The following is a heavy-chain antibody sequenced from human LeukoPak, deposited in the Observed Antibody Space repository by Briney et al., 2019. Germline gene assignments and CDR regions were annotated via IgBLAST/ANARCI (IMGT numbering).Heavy chain of an antibody. CDR1: GYTFTSYD. V-gene: IGHV1-8*03. CDR3: ATTGYCSSTSCYTSYYMDV. Sequence: ASVTVSFKASGYTFTSYDINWVRQATGQGLEWMGWMNPNSGNTGYAQKFQGRVTITRNTSISTAYMELSSLRSEDTAVYYCATTGYCSSTSCYTSYYMDVWGKGTTVTVSS. J-gene: IGHJ6*03. CDR2: MNPNSGNT. D-gene: IGHD2-2*02.